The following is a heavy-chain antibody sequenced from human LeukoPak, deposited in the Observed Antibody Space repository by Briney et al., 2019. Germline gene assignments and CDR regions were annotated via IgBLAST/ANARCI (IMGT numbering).Heavy chain of an antibody. V-gene: IGHV3-21*01. CDR2: ISSSSSYI. CDR1: GFTFSSYS. D-gene: IGHD6-19*01. Sequence: GGSLRLSCAASGFTFSSYSMNCVRQAPGKGLEWVSSISSSSSYIYYADSVKGRFTISRDNAKNSLYLQMNSLRAEDTAVYYCAREPAVAKKYYFDYWGQGTLVTVSS. CDR3: AREPAVAKKYYFDY. J-gene: IGHJ4*02.